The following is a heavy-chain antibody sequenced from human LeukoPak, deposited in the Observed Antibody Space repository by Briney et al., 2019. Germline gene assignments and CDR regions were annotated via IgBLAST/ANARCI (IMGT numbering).Heavy chain of an antibody. D-gene: IGHD3-10*01. CDR2: TYYRSKWNN. CDR1: GDSVSSNSAA. Sequence: SQTLSLTCAISGDSVSSNSAAWSWIRQSPSRGLEWLGRTYYRSKWNNNYAISVKSRITINPDTSKNQFSLQLNSVTPENTGVYYCARARGYFDLWGRGTLVTVSS. J-gene: IGHJ2*01. V-gene: IGHV6-1*01. CDR3: ARARGYFDL.